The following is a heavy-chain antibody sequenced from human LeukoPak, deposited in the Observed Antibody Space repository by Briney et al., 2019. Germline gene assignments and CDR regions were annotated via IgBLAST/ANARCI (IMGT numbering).Heavy chain of an antibody. V-gene: IGHV3-30*02. CDR1: GFTFSNYA. CDR3: ARDLRGYSHGYPVYYMDV. CDR2: IRYDGSNK. J-gene: IGHJ6*03. D-gene: IGHD5-18*01. Sequence: GGSLRLSCAASGFTFSNYAMHWVRQAPGKGLEWVAFIRYDGSNKYYADSVKGRFTISRDNSKNTLYLQMKSPRSEDTAVYYCARDLRGYSHGYPVYYMDVWGKGTTVTISS.